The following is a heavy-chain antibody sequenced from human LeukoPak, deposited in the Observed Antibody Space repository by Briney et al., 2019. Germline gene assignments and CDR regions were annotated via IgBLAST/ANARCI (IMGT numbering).Heavy chain of an antibody. CDR2: ISYDGSNK. CDR1: GFTFSSYG. J-gene: IGHJ6*02. CDR3: AKEYDSQTPYYYGMDV. D-gene: IGHD3-22*01. V-gene: IGHV3-30*18. Sequence: GGSLRLSCAASGFTFSSYGMHWVRQAPGKGLEWVAVISYDGSNKYYADSVKGRFTISRDNSKNTLYLQMNSLRAEDTAVYYCAKEYDSQTPYYYGMDVWGQGTTVTVSS.